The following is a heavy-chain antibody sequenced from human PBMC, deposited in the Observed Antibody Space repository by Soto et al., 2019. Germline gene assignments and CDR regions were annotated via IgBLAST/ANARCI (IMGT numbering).Heavy chain of an antibody. CDR3: AHKPSYTTLWYMRDDWFDP. V-gene: IGHV2-5*02. Sequence: QITLKESGPALVKPTQTLTLTCTFSGFSLTTSGVGVHWLRQPAGKALEWLGVIYGDDDKRCNPSLEARLTITKDSTKLIVVLTLPNMDPLHRATSCSAHKPSYTTLWYMRDDWFDPWGQVTLVSVSS. CDR1: GFSLTTSGVG. J-gene: IGHJ5*02. CDR2: IYGDDDK. D-gene: IGHD6-13*01.